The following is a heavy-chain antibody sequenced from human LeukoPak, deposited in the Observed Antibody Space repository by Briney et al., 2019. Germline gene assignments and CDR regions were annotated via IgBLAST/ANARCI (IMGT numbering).Heavy chain of an antibody. CDR3: ARHAWVLLNPSFPAYYIDV. D-gene: IGHD3-10*01. CDR1: GGSISSSTFY. CDR2: IYYSGST. J-gene: IGHJ6*03. Sequence: SETLSLTCAVSGGSISSSTFYWGWLRQPPGKGLEWIGTIYYSGSTYYNPSLKSRVTISADTSKNQFSLNLRSVTAADAAIYYGARHAWVLLNPSFPAYYIDVWGKGTTVTVSS. V-gene: IGHV4-39*01.